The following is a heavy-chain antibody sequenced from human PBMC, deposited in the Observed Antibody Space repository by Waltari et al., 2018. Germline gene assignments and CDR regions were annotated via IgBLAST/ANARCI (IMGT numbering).Heavy chain of an antibody. J-gene: IGHJ4*02. Sequence: QVRLVESGGGVVQPGLSLRLSCAACVFSIGSLGMHWVRQAPGKGLEWVALIWFDGGQTYYADSVRGRFTISRDNSKNTLYLDMNSLKLNDTAIYYCAKDAFGNTYLDHWGQGTLVTVAS. V-gene: IGHV3-30*02. D-gene: IGHD3-10*01. CDR2: IWFDGGQT. CDR1: VFSIGSLG. CDR3: AKDAFGNTYLDH.